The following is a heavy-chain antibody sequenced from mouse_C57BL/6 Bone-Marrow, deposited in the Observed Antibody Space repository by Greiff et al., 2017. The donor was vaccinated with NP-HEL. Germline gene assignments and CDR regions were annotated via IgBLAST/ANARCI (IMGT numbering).Heavy chain of an antibody. D-gene: IGHD1-2*01. CDR2: ISNLAYSI. CDR1: GFTFSDYG. V-gene: IGHV5-15*01. Sequence: EVQVVESGGGLVQPGGSLKLSCAASGFTFSDYGMAWVRQAPRKGPEWVAFISNLAYSIYYADTVTGRFTISRENAKNTLYLEMSSLRSEDTAMYYCARAHYDGGYYAMDYWGQGTSVTVSS. CDR3: ARAHYDGGYYAMDY. J-gene: IGHJ4*01.